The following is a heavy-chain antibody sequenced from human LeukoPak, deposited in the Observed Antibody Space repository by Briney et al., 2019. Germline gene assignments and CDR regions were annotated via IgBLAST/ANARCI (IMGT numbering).Heavy chain of an antibody. CDR3: ARDPTSSWETAFDI. Sequence: PGGSLRLSCAASGFTFNTITRNWVRKAPGKGRKGVSSISSSSSYIYYADSVKGRFTISRDNAKNSLYLQMNSLRAEDTAVYYCARDPTSSWETAFDIWGQGTMVTVSS. J-gene: IGHJ3*02. CDR2: ISSSSSYI. V-gene: IGHV3-21*01. D-gene: IGHD1-26*01. CDR1: GFTFNTIT.